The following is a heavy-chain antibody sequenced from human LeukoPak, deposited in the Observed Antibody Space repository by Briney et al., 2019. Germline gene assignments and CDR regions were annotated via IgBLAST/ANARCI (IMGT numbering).Heavy chain of an antibody. D-gene: IGHD2-21*02. V-gene: IGHV3-21*01. CDR1: GFTFSSYS. CDR3: ARGLPAYCGGDCYSYY. CDR2: ISSSSSYI. Sequence: PGGSLRLSCAASGFTFSSYSMNWVRQAPGKGLEWVSSISSSSSYIYYADSVKGRFTVSRDNAKNSLYLQMNSLRAEDTAVYYCARGLPAYCGGDCYSYYRGQGTLVTVSS. J-gene: IGHJ4*02.